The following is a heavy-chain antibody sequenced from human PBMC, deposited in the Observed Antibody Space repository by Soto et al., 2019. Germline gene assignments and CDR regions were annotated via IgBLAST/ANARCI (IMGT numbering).Heavy chain of an antibody. V-gene: IGHV2-5*01. J-gene: IGHJ4*02. Sequence: QITLKESGPPLVKPTQTLTLTCTFSGFSLSTDRVGVGWIRQPQGKALNWLAVIYWNDSKTYSPSLKSRLTITKDTSKNQVVLTMTNMDPVDTATYYCAHAYGGRSLYWGQGTLVTVSS. D-gene: IGHD1-26*01. CDR2: IYWNDSK. CDR1: GFSLSTDRVG. CDR3: AHAYGGRSLY.